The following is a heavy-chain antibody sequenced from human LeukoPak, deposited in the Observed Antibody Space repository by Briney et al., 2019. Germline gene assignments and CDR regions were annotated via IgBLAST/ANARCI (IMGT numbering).Heavy chain of an antibody. D-gene: IGHD1-26*01. CDR2: INHSGST. V-gene: IGHV4-34*01. Sequence: SETLTLTCAVYGGSFSTYYWSWIRQPPGKGLEWIGEINHSGSTNYNPSLKSRVTISPDKSKNQFSLTLTSVTAADTAVYFCARAPLSGTYYTDAFDIWGQGTMVTVSS. CDR3: ARAPLSGTYYTDAFDI. CDR1: GGSFSTYY. J-gene: IGHJ3*02.